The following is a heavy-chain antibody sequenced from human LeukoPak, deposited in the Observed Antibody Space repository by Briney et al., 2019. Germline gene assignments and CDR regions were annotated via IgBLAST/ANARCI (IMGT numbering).Heavy chain of an antibody. D-gene: IGHD3-3*01. V-gene: IGHV3-7*01. J-gene: IGHJ4*02. CDR2: MNQDGSER. CDR1: GFTFSSYG. CDR3: ASWAGNTQSDSWSGPFDY. Sequence: GGSLRLSCAASGFTFSSYGMHWVRQAPGKGLEWVATMNQDGSERHYVDSVKGRFTISRDNAKNSLYLRMNSLRAEDTAVYYCASWAGNTQSDSWSGPFDYWGQGTLVTVSS.